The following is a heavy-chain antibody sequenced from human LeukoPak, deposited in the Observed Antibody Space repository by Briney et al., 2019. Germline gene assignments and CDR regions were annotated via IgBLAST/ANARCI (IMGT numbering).Heavy chain of an antibody. CDR3: ARVSRELLGNYFDY. CDR2: INPNSGGT. J-gene: IGHJ4*02. CDR1: GYTFTGYY. D-gene: IGHD1-26*01. V-gene: IGHV1-2*02. Sequence: GASVKVSCKASGYTFTGYYMHWVRQAPGQGLEWMGWINPNSGGTNYAQKFQGRVTMTRDMSISTAYMELSRLRSDDTAVYYCARVSRELLGNYFDYWGQGTLVTVSS.